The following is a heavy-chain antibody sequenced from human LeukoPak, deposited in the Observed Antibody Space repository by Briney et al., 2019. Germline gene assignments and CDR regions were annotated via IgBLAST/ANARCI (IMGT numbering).Heavy chain of an antibody. J-gene: IGHJ5*02. CDR2: INPSGGST. CDR1: GYTFTSYY. D-gene: IGHD6-13*01. V-gene: IGHV1-46*01. CDR3: ARDPHPRIIAAVASRNVFDP. Sequence: ASVKVSCKASGYTFTSYYMHWVRQAPGQGLEWMGIINPSGGSTSYAQKFQGRVTMTRDTSTSTVYMELSSLRSEDTAVYYCARDPHPRIIAAVASRNVFDPWGQGTLVTVSS.